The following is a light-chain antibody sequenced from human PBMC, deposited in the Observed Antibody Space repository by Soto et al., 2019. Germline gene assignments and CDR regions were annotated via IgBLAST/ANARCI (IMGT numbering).Light chain of an antibody. CDR2: SAS. CDR1: QSVSIH. J-gene: IGKJ2*01. CDR3: QQYNKWPDT. Sequence: EIVMTQSPATLSVSPGEGATLSCRASQSVSIHLAWYQQTPGQAPRLLIYSASTRATGIPARFSGSGSGTEFPLTISRLQSEDFAVYYCQQYNKWPDTFGQGTKLEIK. V-gene: IGKV3-15*01.